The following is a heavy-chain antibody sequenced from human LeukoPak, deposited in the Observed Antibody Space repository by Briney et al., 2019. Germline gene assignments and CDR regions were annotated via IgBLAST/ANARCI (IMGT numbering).Heavy chain of an antibody. D-gene: IGHD3-3*01. CDR1: GGSISSYY. J-gene: IGHJ4*02. Sequence: PSETLSLTCTVSGGSISSYYWSWIRQPAGKGLEWIGRTYTSGSTNYNPSLKSRVTMSVDTSKNQFSLKLSSVTAADTAVYYCAREKINYDFWSGYPINYFDYWGQGTLVTVSS. CDR3: AREKINYDFWSGYPINYFDY. CDR2: TYTSGST. V-gene: IGHV4-4*07.